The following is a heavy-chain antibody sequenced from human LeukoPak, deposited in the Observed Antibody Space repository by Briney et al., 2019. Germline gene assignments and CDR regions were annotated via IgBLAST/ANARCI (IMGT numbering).Heavy chain of an antibody. CDR1: GFTFSSYG. CDR3: AKDPNYYDSSGFMDV. D-gene: IGHD3-22*01. CDR2: IWYDGSNK. Sequence: GGSLRLSCAASGFTFSSYGMHWVRQAPGKGLEWVAVIWYDGSNKYYADSAKGRFTISRDNSKNTLYLQMNSLRAEDTAVYYCAKDPNYYDSSGFMDVWGKGTTVTVSS. V-gene: IGHV3-33*06. J-gene: IGHJ6*03.